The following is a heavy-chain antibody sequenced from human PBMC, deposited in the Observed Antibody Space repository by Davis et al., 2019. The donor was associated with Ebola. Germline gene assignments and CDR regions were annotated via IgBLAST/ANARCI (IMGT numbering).Heavy chain of an antibody. CDR1: GGSISSSSYY. D-gene: IGHD2-2*01. CDR2: IYYSGST. Sequence: PSETLSLTCTVSGGSISSSSYYWGWIRQPPGKGLEWIGSIYYSGSTYYNPSLKSRVTISVDTSKNQFSLKLSSVTAADTAVYYCARHSRTPQDEFDYWGQGTLVTVSS. CDR3: ARHSRTPQDEFDY. V-gene: IGHV4-39*01. J-gene: IGHJ4*02.